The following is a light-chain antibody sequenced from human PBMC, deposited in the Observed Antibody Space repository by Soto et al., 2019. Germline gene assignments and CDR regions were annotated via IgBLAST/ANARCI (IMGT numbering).Light chain of an antibody. CDR1: QSTSSD. CDR3: QQYNNWPLS. Sequence: IVMTQSPATLSVSPGERATLSCRASQSTSSDVAWYQQNPGQPPTLLMYGASTRAIGIPARFSGSGSGTEFTLTISSLQSEDFGTYYCQQYNNWPLSFGGGTKVDIK. J-gene: IGKJ4*01. CDR2: GAS. V-gene: IGKV3-15*01.